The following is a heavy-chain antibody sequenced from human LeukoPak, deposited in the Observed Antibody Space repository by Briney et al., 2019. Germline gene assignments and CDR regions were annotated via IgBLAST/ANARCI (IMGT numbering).Heavy chain of an antibody. J-gene: IGHJ4*02. D-gene: IGHD6-13*01. CDR3: ATPGIAAAGPYYFDS. V-gene: IGHV4-59*01. Sequence: SETLSLTCTVSGGSISSYYWSWIRQPPGKGLEWIGYIYYSGSTNYNPSLKSRVTISVDTSRNQFSLKLSSVTAADTAVYYCATPGIAAAGPYYFDSWGQGTLVTVSS. CDR1: GGSISSYY. CDR2: IYYSGST.